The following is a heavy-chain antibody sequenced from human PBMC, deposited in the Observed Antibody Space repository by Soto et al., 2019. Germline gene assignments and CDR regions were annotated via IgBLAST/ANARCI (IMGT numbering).Heavy chain of an antibody. V-gene: IGHV4-31*03. CDR2: IYYSGST. Sequence: QVQLQESGPGLVKPSQTLSLTCTVSGGSISSGGYYWSWIRQHPGKGLEWIGYIYYSGSTYYNPSLKSRVTISVDTSKHQFSLKLSSVTAADTAVYYCARVRYCSGGSCLSGAFDIWGQGTMVTVSS. J-gene: IGHJ3*02. CDR1: GGSISSGGYY. CDR3: ARVRYCSGGSCLSGAFDI. D-gene: IGHD2-15*01.